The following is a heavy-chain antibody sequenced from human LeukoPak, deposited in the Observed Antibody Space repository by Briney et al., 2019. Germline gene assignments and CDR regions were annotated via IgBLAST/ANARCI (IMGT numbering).Heavy chain of an antibody. CDR1: GFTFSSYA. CDR3: ARDITDIVVVPAAMPLDYYGMDV. J-gene: IGHJ6*02. Sequence: GGSLRLSCAASGFTFSSYAMHWVRQAPGKGLEWVAVISYDGSNKYYADSVKGRFTISRDNSKNTLYLQMNSLRAEDTAVYYCARDITDIVVVPAAMPLDYYGMDVWGQGTTVTVSS. CDR2: ISYDGSNK. V-gene: IGHV3-30*04. D-gene: IGHD2-2*01.